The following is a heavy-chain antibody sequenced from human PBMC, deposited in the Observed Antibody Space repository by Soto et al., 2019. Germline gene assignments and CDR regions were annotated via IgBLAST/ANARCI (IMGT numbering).Heavy chain of an antibody. CDR3: ARQGGAATVWYYGMDL. CDR2: IYPGDSDT. CDR1: GDSLTSYW. D-gene: IGHD2-8*01. Sequence: GESRRICCRGSGDSLTSYWIGGGGRMPGKVREGRGIIYPGDSDTRYSPSFQGQVTISADKSISTAYLQWSSLKASDTSMYYCARQGGAATVWYYGMDLWGQATTGTVPS. V-gene: IGHV5-51*01. J-gene: IGHJ6*02.